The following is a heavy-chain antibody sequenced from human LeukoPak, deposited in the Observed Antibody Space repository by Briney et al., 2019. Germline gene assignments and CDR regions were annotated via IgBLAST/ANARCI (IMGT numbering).Heavy chain of an antibody. Sequence: PSETLSLTCTVSGGSISSGDYYWSWIRQPPGKGLEWIGEINHSGSTNYNPSLKSRVTISVDTSKHQFSLKLSSVTAADTAVYYCASSQPYYYDSSGRPGGHAFDIWGQGTMVTVSS. V-gene: IGHV4-30-4*02. CDR2: INHSGST. CDR1: GGSISSGDYY. J-gene: IGHJ3*02. CDR3: ASSQPYYYDSSGRPGGHAFDI. D-gene: IGHD3-22*01.